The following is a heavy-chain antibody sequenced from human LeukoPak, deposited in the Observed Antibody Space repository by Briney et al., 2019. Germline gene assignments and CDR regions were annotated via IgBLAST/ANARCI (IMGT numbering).Heavy chain of an antibody. CDR2: IYPGDSDT. Sequence: GEALKISRKGSGYSFTSYWIGWVRQMPRKGLEWRGIIYPGDSDTRYSTSFQGQVTISADKSIRTAYLRWSSLKASDTAMYYCARAYDSSGYYGFWAFDIWGQGTMVTVSS. CDR3: ARAYDSSGYYGFWAFDI. D-gene: IGHD3-22*01. CDR1: GYSFTSYW. J-gene: IGHJ3*02. V-gene: IGHV5-51*01.